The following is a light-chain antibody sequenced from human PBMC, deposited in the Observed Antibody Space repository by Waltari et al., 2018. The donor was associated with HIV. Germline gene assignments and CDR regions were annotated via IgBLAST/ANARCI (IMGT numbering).Light chain of an antibody. Sequence: QSALTQPPSASGSPGQSVTISCTGTCRDVGLYDFVSWYQQHPGKVPKLIISEVTKRPSGVPDRFFGSKSDNTASLTISGLQAEDEADYYCTSYASNNNYVFGTGTKVTVL. CDR3: TSYASNNNYV. CDR1: CRDVGLYDF. CDR2: EVT. V-gene: IGLV2-8*01. J-gene: IGLJ1*01.